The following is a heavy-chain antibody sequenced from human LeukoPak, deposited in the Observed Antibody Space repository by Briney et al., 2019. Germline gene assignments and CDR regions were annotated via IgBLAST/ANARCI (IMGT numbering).Heavy chain of an antibody. CDR3: ARESRDGYIYFDY. J-gene: IGHJ4*02. V-gene: IGHV1-2*04. D-gene: IGHD5-24*01. CDR1: GYSFTGNY. CDR2: INPNSGGT. Sequence: ASVKVSCKASGYSFTGNYIHWVRQAPGQGLEWMGWINPNSGGTNYAQKFQGWVTMTRDTSISTAYMELSRLRSDDTAVYYCARESRDGYIYFDYWGQGTLVTVSS.